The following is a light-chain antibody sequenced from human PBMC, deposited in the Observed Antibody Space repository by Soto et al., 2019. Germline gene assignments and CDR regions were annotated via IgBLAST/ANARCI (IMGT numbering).Light chain of an antibody. V-gene: IGKV1-33*01. CDR3: QHYDSLPLT. CDR2: GAS. J-gene: IGKJ4*01. Sequence: DIQMTQSPSSLSASVGDRITITCQASQDISNYLNWYQQKPGKAPKLLIYGASNLETGVPSRFSGSGSGTDFTFTISSLQPEDTATYYCQHYDSLPLTFGVGTEVEVK. CDR1: QDISNY.